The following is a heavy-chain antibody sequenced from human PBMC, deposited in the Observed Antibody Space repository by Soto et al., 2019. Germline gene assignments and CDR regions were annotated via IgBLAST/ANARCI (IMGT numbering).Heavy chain of an antibody. V-gene: IGHV1-46*01. CDR2: INPTGGST. CDR1: LETLTNQC. J-gene: IGHJ4*01. CDR3: ERDLAAAGL. Sequence: PSDKLCCKASLETLTNQCIHCVRQETGQGLEWMGIINPTGGSTNYAQKFQGRVTLTTDTSTSTVYMDLSSLRSEDTAVYYCERDLAAAGLWGPGPLV. D-gene: IGHD6-13*01.